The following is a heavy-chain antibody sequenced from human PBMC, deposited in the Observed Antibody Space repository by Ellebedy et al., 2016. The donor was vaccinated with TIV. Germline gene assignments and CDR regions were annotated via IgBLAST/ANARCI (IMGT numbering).Heavy chain of an antibody. V-gene: IGHV1-58*01. J-gene: IGHJ5*02. CDR3: AAGYYGSGSYYIQGGTRTPNWFDP. CDR1: GFTFTSSA. D-gene: IGHD3-10*01. CDR2: IVVGSGNT. Sequence: SVKVSXXASGFTFTSSAVQWVRQARGQRLEWIGWIVVGSGNTNYAQKFQERVTITRDMSTSTAYMELSSLRSEDTAVYYCAAGYYGSGSYYIQGGTRTPNWFDPWGQGTLVTVSS.